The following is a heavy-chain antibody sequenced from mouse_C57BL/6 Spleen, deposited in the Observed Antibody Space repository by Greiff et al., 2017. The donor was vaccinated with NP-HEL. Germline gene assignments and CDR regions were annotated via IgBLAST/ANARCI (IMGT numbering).Heavy chain of an antibody. CDR2: IDPSDSYT. V-gene: IGHV1-69*01. CDR3: ARKTMDYFDY. CDR1: GYTFTSYW. Sequence: QVHVKQPGAELVMPGASVKLSCKASGYTFTSYWMHWVKQRPGQGLEWIGEIDPSDSYTNYNQKFKGKSTLTVDKSSSTAYMQLSSLTSEDSAVYYCARKTMDYFDYWGQGTTLTVSS. J-gene: IGHJ2*01. D-gene: IGHD1-1*02.